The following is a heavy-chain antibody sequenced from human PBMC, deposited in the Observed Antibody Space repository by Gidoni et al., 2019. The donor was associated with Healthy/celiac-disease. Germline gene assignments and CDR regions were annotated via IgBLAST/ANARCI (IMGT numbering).Heavy chain of an antibody. D-gene: IGHD2-21*01. CDR3: ARDSLWLGAFDI. J-gene: IGHJ3*02. CDR2: IKQDGSEK. Sequence: EVQLVESGGGLVQPGGSLRLSCASSVFTFSSYWMSWVRQAPGKGLEWVANIKQDGSEKYYVDSVKGRFTISRDNAKNSLYLQMNSLRAEDTAVYYCARDSLWLGAFDIWGQGTMVTVSS. V-gene: IGHV3-7*01. CDR1: VFTFSSYW.